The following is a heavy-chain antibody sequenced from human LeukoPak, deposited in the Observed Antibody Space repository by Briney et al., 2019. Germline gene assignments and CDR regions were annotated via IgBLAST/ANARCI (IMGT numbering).Heavy chain of an antibody. CDR2: IYYSGST. Sequence: SETLSLTCTVSGGSISSYYWIWIRQPPGKGLEWIGYIYYSGSTNYNPSLKSRVTISVDTSKNQFSLKLSSVTAADTAVYYCARLGYDSSTEWGQGTLATVSS. D-gene: IGHD3-22*01. V-gene: IGHV4-59*08. J-gene: IGHJ4*02. CDR1: GGSISSYY. CDR3: ARLGYDSSTE.